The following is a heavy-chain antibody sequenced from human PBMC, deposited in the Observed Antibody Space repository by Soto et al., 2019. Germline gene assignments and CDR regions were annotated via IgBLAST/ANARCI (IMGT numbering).Heavy chain of an antibody. CDR3: AKEGGYDILNGYYAVPYYYYGMDV. V-gene: IGHV3-23*01. Sequence: GGSLRLSCAASGFTFSSYAMSWVRQAPGKGLEWVSAISGSGGSTYYADSVKGRFTISRDNSKNTLYLQMNSLRAEDTAVYYCAKEGGYDILNGYYAVPYYYYGMDVWGQGTTVTVSS. D-gene: IGHD3-9*01. CDR1: GFTFSSYA. J-gene: IGHJ6*02. CDR2: ISGSGGST.